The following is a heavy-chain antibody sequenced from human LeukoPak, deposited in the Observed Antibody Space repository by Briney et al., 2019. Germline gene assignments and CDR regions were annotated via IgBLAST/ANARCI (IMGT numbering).Heavy chain of an antibody. Sequence: GGSLRLSCAASGFTFSDYYMSWVRQAPGKGLEWVSYISSSGGTIYYADSVKGRFTISRDNSKNMLYLQMNSLRAEDTAVYYSARADCGKATDYFDCWGQGTLVTVSS. CDR3: ARADCGKATDYFDC. CDR1: GFTFSDYY. J-gene: IGHJ4*02. CDR2: ISSSGGTI. D-gene: IGHD4-23*01. V-gene: IGHV3-11*01.